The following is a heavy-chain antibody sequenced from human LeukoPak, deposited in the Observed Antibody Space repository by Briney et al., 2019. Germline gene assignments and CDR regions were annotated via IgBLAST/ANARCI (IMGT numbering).Heavy chain of an antibody. Sequence: SETLSLTCAVYGGSFSGYYWSWIRQPPGKGLEWIGEINHSGSTNYNPSLKSRVTISVDTSKNPFSLKLSSVTAADTAVYYCARGRYYDFWSGYYTNTYFDYWGQGTLVTVSS. CDR2: INHSGST. CDR3: ARGRYYDFWSGYYTNTYFDY. J-gene: IGHJ4*02. CDR1: GGSFSGYY. D-gene: IGHD3-3*01. V-gene: IGHV4-34*01.